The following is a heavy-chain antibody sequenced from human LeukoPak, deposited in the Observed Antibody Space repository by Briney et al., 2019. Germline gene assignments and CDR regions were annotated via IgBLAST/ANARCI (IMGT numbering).Heavy chain of an antibody. CDR2: IHYDGTNE. J-gene: IGHJ4*02. CDR1: GFTFSSYG. CDR3: AKGERGLLWFGELFYYFEY. V-gene: IGHV3-30*02. D-gene: IGHD3-10*01. Sequence: GGSLRLSCAASGFTFSSYGMHWVRQAPGKGLEWVAFIHYDGTNEYYADSVKGRFTISRDNSKNTLYLQMNSLRAEDTAVYYCAKGERGLLWFGELFYYFEYWGQGTLVTVSS.